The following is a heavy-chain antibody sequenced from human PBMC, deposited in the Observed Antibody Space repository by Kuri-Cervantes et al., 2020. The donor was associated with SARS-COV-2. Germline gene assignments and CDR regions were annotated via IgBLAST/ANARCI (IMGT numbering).Heavy chain of an antibody. J-gene: IGHJ4*02. CDR3: TNNDFWSGYYIDY. CDR2: IKSKTDGGTT. D-gene: IGHD3-3*01. Sequence: GESLKISCAASGFTFSNAWMSWVRQAPGKGLEWVGRIKSKTDGGTTDYAAPVKGRFTISRDDSKSIAYLQMNSLKTEDTAVYYCTNNDFWSGYYIDYWGQGTLVTVSS. CDR1: GFTFSNAW. V-gene: IGHV3-15*01.